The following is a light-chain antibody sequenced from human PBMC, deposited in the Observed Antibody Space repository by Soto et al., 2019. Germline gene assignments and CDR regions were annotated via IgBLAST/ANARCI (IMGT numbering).Light chain of an antibody. CDR3: QEYSKWTART. CDR2: GAS. CDR1: QSVRIN. V-gene: IGKV3-15*01. J-gene: IGKJ1*01. Sequence: EIVMKQSPATLAVYTGERATISCRASQSVRINVAWYQQKNGQAPRLLVYGASTRASGIPARFSGSGSGTEYTLTISSLQSEAFAVYYCQEYSKWTARTFGPATKAEIK.